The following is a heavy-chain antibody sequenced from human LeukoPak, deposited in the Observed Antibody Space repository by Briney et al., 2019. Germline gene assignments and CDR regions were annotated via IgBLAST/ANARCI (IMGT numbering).Heavy chain of an antibody. Sequence: SETLSLTCAVYGGSFSDYYWSWIRQPPGKGLEWIGEINHSGSTNYKSSLKSRVTISVDTSKNQFSLKLSSVTAADTAVYYCARDPDFQDNWGQGTLVTVSS. J-gene: IGHJ4*02. CDR1: GGSFSDYY. D-gene: IGHD3-3*01. CDR2: INHSGST. CDR3: ARDPDFQDN. V-gene: IGHV4-34*01.